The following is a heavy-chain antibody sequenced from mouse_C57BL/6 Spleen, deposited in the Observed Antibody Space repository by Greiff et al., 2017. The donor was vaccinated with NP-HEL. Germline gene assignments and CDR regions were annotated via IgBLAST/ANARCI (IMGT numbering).Heavy chain of an antibody. CDR3: AVIYYDYDAFYFDY. J-gene: IGHJ2*01. CDR1: GFSFTSYA. V-gene: IGHV2-9-1*01. Sequence: QVQLKESGPGLVAPSQSLSITCTVSGFSFTSYAISWVRQPPGKGLEWLGVIWTGGGTNYNSALKSRLSISKDNSKSQVFLKMNSLQTDDTARYYCAVIYYDYDAFYFDYWGQGTTLTVSS. CDR2: IWTGGGT. D-gene: IGHD2-4*01.